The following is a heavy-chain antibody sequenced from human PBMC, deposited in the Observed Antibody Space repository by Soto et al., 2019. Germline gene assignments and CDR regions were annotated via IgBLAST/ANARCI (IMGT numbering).Heavy chain of an antibody. J-gene: IGHJ4*02. CDR2: INAGNGNT. Sequence: QVQLVQSGAEEKKPGASVKVSCKASGYTFTGYAMHWVRQAPGQRLEWMGWINAGNGNTKYSQKFQGRVTITRDTSASPAYMELSSLRSEDTALYYCARAVAVPADFDYWGQGTLVTVSS. CDR1: GYTFTGYA. V-gene: IGHV1-3*05. CDR3: ARAVAVPADFDY. D-gene: IGHD6-19*01.